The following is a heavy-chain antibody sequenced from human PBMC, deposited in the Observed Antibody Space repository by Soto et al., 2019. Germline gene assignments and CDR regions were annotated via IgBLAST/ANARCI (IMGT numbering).Heavy chain of an antibody. Sequence: SVKVSCKASGGTFSSYAISWVRQAPGQGLEWMGGIIPIFGTANYAQKFQGRVTITADESTSTAYMELSSLRSEDTAVYYCARPVDTAMGDYYYYYGMDVWGQGTTVTVSS. CDR3: ARPVDTAMGDYYYYYGMDV. CDR1: GGTFSSYA. V-gene: IGHV1-69*13. D-gene: IGHD5-18*01. CDR2: IIPIFGTA. J-gene: IGHJ6*02.